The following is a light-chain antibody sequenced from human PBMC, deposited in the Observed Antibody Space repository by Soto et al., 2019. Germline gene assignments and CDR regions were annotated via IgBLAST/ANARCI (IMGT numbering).Light chain of an antibody. CDR2: SSN. J-gene: IGLJ2*01. V-gene: IGLV1-44*01. Sequence: QSALTQPPSASGTPGQRVTISCSGSSSNIGSNSVNWYQQFPGTAPKLLIYSSNQRPSGVPDRFSGSKSGTSASLAISGLQSEDEADYYCAAWDDSLNGPVFGGGTKLTVL. CDR3: AAWDDSLNGPV. CDR1: SSNIGSNS.